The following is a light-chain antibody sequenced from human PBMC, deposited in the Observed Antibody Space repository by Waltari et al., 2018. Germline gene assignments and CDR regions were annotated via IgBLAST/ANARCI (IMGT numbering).Light chain of an antibody. Sequence: DIVIPQSPHSLSVSLGERATIYCESSESVIYDSNNKNYLAWYQQKPGQPPKLLIPWASIRESGVPDRFSGSGSGTDFTLTISSLQAEDVAVYYCQQYLSAPRTFGQGTVLEIK. CDR2: WAS. V-gene: IGKV4-1*01. J-gene: IGKJ2*02. CDR3: QQYLSAPRT. CDR1: ESVIYDSNNKNY.